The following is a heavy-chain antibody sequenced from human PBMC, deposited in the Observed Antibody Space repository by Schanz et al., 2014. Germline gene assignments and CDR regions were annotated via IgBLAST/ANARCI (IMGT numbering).Heavy chain of an antibody. CDR2: IYIGGNT. Sequence: EVQLVESGGGLVQPGGSLRLSCAASGFSVGNKYMNWVRQAPGKGLEWVSFIYIGGNTYYADSVKGRFTISRDNSKNTVYIQMNSLRAEDTSVYYCAKSQGSSFDSWGQGTKXTVSP. D-gene: IGHD6-13*01. CDR3: AKSQGSSFDS. CDR1: GFSVGNKY. V-gene: IGHV3-66*01. J-gene: IGHJ3*01.